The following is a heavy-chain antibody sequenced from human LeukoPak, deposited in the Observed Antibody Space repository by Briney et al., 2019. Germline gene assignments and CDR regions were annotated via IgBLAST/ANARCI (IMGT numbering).Heavy chain of an antibody. Sequence: GGSPRLSCAASGFTFSSYAMSWVRQAPGRGLEWVSAISGSGGSSYYADSVKGRFTISRDNSKNTLYLQMNSLRAEDTAVYYCAKFEVVAADFDYWGQGTLVTVSS. D-gene: IGHD2-15*01. CDR2: ISGSGGSS. CDR1: GFTFSSYA. V-gene: IGHV3-23*01. CDR3: AKFEVVAADFDY. J-gene: IGHJ4*02.